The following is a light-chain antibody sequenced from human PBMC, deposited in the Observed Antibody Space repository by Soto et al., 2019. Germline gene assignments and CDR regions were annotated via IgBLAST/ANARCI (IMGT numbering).Light chain of an antibody. V-gene: IGKV3-15*01. CDR2: GAS. CDR3: QQYNNWPIT. J-gene: IGKJ5*01. Sequence: EIVMTQSPATLSVSPGERATLSCRDSQSVSSNLAWYQQKPGQAPRLLIYGASTRATGIPVRFSGSGSGTEFTLTISSLQSEDFAVYYCQQYNNWPITFGQGTRLEIK. CDR1: QSVSSN.